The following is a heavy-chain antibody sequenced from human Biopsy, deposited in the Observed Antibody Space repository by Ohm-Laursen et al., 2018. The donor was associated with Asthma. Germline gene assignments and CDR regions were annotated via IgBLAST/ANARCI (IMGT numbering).Heavy chain of an antibody. CDR2: IYYSGTT. CDR1: SGSGGYMRSGNYY. V-gene: IGHV4-39*01. CDR3: VRGSSSWHHGPFHYYYGLDV. J-gene: IGHJ6*02. D-gene: IGHD6-13*01. Sequence: TLSLTCSLSSGSGGYMRSGNYYWGWIRQPPGKGLEWIGSIYYSGTTYYNPSLESRVTVSADTSKKQFSLKLTSGTAADTAVYYCVRGSSSWHHGPFHYYYGLDVWGQGTTATVSS.